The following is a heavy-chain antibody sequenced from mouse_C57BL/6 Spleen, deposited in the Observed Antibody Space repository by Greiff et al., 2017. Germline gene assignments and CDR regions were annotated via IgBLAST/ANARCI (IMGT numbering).Heavy chain of an antibody. D-gene: IGHD1-1*01. Sequence: EVQLQQSGPGLVKPSQSLSLTCSVTGYSITSGYYWNWIRQFPGNKLEWMGYISYDGSNNYNPSLKNRISITRDTSKNQFFLKLNSVTTEDTATYYCARSTVGYFDYWGQGTTLTVSS. V-gene: IGHV3-6*01. CDR1: GYSITSGYY. CDR3: ARSTVGYFDY. CDR2: ISYDGSN. J-gene: IGHJ2*01.